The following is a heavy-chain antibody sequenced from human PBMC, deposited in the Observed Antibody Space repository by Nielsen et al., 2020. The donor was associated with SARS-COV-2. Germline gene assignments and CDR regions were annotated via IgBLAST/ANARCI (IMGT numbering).Heavy chain of an antibody. V-gene: IGHV3-7*01. CDR2: IKQDGSEK. CDR1: GFTFSSYW. D-gene: IGHD3-10*01. CDR3: VRDRGLWFGELFVY. J-gene: IGHJ4*02. Sequence: GESLKISCAASGFTFSSYWMSWVRQAPGKGLEWVANIKQDGSEKYYVDSVKGRFTISRDNAKNSLYLQMNSLRAEDTAVYYCVRDRGLWFGELFVYWGQGTLVTVSS.